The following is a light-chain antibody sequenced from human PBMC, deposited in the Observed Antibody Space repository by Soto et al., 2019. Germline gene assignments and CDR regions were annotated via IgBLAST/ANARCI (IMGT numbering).Light chain of an antibody. CDR2: AAS. J-gene: IGKJ2*01. CDR1: QSISSY. Sequence: DIQMTQSPSSLSASVGDRVTITCRASQSISSYLNWYQQKPGKAPKLLIYAASSLQSGVPSRFSGSGSGTDFTLTISSLQPEDFENYYCQQSYSTLPYTFGQGTKVDIK. CDR3: QQSYSTLPYT. V-gene: IGKV1-39*01.